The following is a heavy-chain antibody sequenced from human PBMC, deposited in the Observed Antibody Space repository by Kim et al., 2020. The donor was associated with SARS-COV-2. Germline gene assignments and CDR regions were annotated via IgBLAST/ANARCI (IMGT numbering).Heavy chain of an antibody. V-gene: IGHV3-30*18. CDR2: ISYDGSNK. CDR3: AKESGSGSYYAWTYYYYGMDV. D-gene: IGHD3-10*01. Sequence: GGSLRLSCAASGFTFSSYGMHWVRQAPGKGLEWVAVISYDGSNKYYADSVKGRFTISRDNSKNTLYLQMNSLRAEDTAVYYCAKESGSGSYYAWTYYYYGMDVVGQGTTVTVSS. J-gene: IGHJ6*02. CDR1: GFTFSSYG.